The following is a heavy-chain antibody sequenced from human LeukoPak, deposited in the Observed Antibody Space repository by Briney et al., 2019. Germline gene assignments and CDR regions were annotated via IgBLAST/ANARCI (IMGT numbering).Heavy chain of an antibody. J-gene: IGHJ4*02. CDR2: ISYDGSNK. D-gene: IGHD3-10*01. CDR1: GFTFRWYA. V-gene: IGHV3-30-3*01. Sequence: GALKLFFEGSGFTFRWYAIDLVRQGSGQGLGGVAVISYDGSNKYYADSVKGRFTISRDNSKNTLYLQMNSLRAEDTAVYYCARDRLITMVRGVTYYFDYWGQGTLVTVSS. CDR3: ARDRLITMVRGVTYYFDY.